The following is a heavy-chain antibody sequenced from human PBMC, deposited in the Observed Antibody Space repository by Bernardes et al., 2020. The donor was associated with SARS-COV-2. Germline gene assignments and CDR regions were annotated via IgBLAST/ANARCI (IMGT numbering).Heavy chain of an antibody. V-gene: IGHV3-23*01. Sequence: GGSLRLSCAASGFTVGSYAMSWVRQAPGKGLEWVSGISGSGDTTYYADSVKGRFTISRDISKNTVYLQMNSLRAGDTAIYYCARRGDDHGSGTQHVAGYWGQGTLVTVSS. J-gene: IGHJ4*02. D-gene: IGHD3-10*01. CDR3: ARRGDDHGSGTQHVAGY. CDR1: GFTVGSYA. CDR2: ISGSGDTT.